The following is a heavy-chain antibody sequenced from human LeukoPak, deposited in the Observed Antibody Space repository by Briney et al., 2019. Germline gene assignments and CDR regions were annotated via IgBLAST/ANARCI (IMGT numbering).Heavy chain of an antibody. Sequence: ASVKVSCKASGYTFTGYYIHWVRQAPGQGLEWMGWINPNSGGTNYAQKFQGRVTMTRDTSISTAYMELSRLRSDDTAVYYCARGDGSEGNYRYWGQGTLVTVSS. D-gene: IGHD3-10*01. J-gene: IGHJ4*02. CDR1: GYTFTGYY. V-gene: IGHV1-2*02. CDR3: ARGDGSEGNYRY. CDR2: INPNSGGT.